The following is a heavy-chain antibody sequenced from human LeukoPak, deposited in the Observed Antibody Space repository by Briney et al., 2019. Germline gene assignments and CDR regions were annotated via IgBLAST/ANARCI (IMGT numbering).Heavy chain of an antibody. V-gene: IGHV7-4-1*02. Sequence: ASVKVSCKASGYTFTSYAMNWVRQAPGQGLEWMGWINTNTGNPTCAQGFTGRFVFSLDTSVSTAYLQISSLKAEDTAVYYCAREGMGCSSTSCYQGWFDPWGQGTLVTVSS. CDR1: GYTFTSYA. CDR2: INTNTGNP. CDR3: AREGMGCSSTSCYQGWFDP. D-gene: IGHD2-2*01. J-gene: IGHJ5*02.